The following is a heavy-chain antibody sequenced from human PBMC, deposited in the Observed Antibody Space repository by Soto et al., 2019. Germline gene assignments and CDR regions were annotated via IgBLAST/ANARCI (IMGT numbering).Heavy chain of an antibody. CDR3: VKAGIAVAGTRFRLNWFDP. V-gene: IGHV3-64D*06. CDR2: ISSNGGST. Sequence: PGGSLRLSCSASGFTFSSYAMHWVRQAPGKGLEYVSAISSNGGSTYYADSVKGRFTISRDNSKNTLYLQMSSLRAEDTAVYYCVKAGIAVAGTRFRLNWFDPWGQGTLVTVSS. J-gene: IGHJ5*02. CDR1: GFTFSSYA. D-gene: IGHD6-19*01.